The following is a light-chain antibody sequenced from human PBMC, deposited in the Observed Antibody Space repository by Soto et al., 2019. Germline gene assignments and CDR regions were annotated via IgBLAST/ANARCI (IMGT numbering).Light chain of an antibody. V-gene: IGKV1-39*01. CDR3: QQNYRNTPWT. Sequence: DIEMTQSPSSLSASIGETVTVTCRASQSISRYLNWYQQKPGKAPTLLISAASSLERGFPLRFSGGGSGTEFTLTISSLQPEDFATYYCQQNYRNTPWTFGQGTKVDIK. J-gene: IGKJ1*01. CDR2: AAS. CDR1: QSISRY.